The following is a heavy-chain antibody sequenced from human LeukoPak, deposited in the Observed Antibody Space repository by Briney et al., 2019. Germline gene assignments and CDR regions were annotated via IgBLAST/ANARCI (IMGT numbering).Heavy chain of an antibody. D-gene: IGHD3-10*01. CDR2: ISGSGGVT. CDR3: AKDRGDRGVDFLDF. Sequence: TGGSLRLSCAASGFTFRNYAMSWVRQAPGMGLEWVSAISGSGGVTYHADSVKGRFTISRDNSKNTLSPQMSSLRAEDTAIYYCAKDRGDRGVDFLDFWGQGTLVTVSS. J-gene: IGHJ4*02. CDR1: GFTFRNYA. V-gene: IGHV3-23*01.